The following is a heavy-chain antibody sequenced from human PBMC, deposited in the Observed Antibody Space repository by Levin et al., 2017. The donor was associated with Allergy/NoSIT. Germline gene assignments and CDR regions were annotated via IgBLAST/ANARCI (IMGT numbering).Heavy chain of an antibody. CDR3: ARDREWFGELLYYHYGMDV. J-gene: IGHJ6*02. CDR1: GYSFTSHY. Sequence: GESLKISCKASGYSFTSHYMNWVRQAPGQGLEWMGIINPSDGSTSYAQKLQGRVTMTRDTSASTVYMELRSLRSEDTAVYYCARDREWFGELLYYHYGMDVWGPGTTVTGSS. D-gene: IGHD3-10*01. CDR2: INPSDGST. V-gene: IGHV1-46*01.